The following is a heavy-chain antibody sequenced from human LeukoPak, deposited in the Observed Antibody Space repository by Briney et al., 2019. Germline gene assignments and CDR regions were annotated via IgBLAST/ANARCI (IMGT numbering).Heavy chain of an antibody. J-gene: IGHJ4*02. Sequence: SSVTVSYKASGGTFSSYAISLVRQAPGHRLEWMGGFSPIFCTANYAQKLQGRVTISADEYTSTAYMELSRLRSDDAAVYYCERVNPSLRNIDHWGQGTLVTVSS. CDR1: GGTFSSYA. D-gene: IGHD2/OR15-2a*01. V-gene: IGHV1-69*13. CDR3: ERVNPSLRNIDH. CDR2: FSPIFCTA.